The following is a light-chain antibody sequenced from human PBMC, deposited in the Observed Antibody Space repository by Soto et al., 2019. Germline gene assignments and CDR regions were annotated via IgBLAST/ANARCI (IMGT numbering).Light chain of an antibody. Sequence: EIVLTQAPGTLSLSPGERATLSCRASQSVTSNFLAWYRQKPGQAPRLLIYGASSRATGIPDRFSGSGSGTDFTLTISRLEPEDFAVYYCQQYGRPLTFGGGTKVDI. J-gene: IGKJ4*01. V-gene: IGKV3-20*01. CDR3: QQYGRPLT. CDR2: GAS. CDR1: QSVTSNF.